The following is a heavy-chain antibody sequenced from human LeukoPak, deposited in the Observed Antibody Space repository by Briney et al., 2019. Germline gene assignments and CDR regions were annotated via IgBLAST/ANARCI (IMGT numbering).Heavy chain of an antibody. V-gene: IGHV3-23*01. CDR1: GFTFSSYA. J-gene: IGHJ4*02. CDR3: AKDLMAADYCDSSGYYYDDY. D-gene: IGHD3-22*01. CDR2: ISGSGGST. Sequence: GGSLRLSCAASGFTFSSYAMSWVRQAPGKGLEWVSAISGSGGSTYYADSVKGRFTISRDNSKNTLYLQMNSLRAEDTAVYYCAKDLMAADYCDSSGYYYDDYWGQGTLVTVSS.